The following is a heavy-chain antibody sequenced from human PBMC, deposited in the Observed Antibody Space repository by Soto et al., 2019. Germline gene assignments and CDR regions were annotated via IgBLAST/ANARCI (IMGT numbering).Heavy chain of an antibody. V-gene: IGHV4-31*01. Sequence: QVQLQESGPGLVKPSQTLSLTCTVSGGSISSGGYYWSWIRQHPGKGLEWIGYIYYSGSTYYNPXLKFPXTLSVDTSKTXXSXKRXSVTAADTAVYYCARESQSYDSSGYYPRTSYYFDYWGQGTLVTVSS. CDR1: GGSISSGGYY. CDR3: ARESQSYDSSGYYPRTSYYFDY. CDR2: IYYSGST. J-gene: IGHJ4*02. D-gene: IGHD3-22*01.